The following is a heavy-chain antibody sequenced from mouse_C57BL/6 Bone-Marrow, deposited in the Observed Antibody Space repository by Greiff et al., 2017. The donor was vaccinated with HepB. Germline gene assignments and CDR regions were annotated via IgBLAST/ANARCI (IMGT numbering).Heavy chain of an antibody. CDR1: GYTFTSYW. J-gene: IGHJ1*03. V-gene: IGHV1-72*01. CDR2: IDPNSGGT. Sequence: QVHVKQPGAELVKPGASVKLSCKASGYTFTSYWMHWVKQRPGRGLEWIGRIDPNSGGTKYNEKFKSKATLTVDKPSSTAYMQLSSLTSEDSAVYYCAGFTTVVAYRYFDVWGTGTTVTVSS. CDR3: AGFTTVVAYRYFDV. D-gene: IGHD1-1*01.